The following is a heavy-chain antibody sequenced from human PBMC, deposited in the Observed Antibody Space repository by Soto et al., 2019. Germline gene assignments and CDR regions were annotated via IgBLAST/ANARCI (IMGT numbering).Heavy chain of an antibody. CDR1: RFTFSSYA. J-gene: IGHJ6*01. Sequence: QVQLVESGGGVVQPGKSLRLSCAASRFTFSSYAMDWVRQAPGKGLEWVAVISHDGSEKYYGDSVKGRFTISRDNPKNTVYLQMNSLRREETAGYYCARGAAYVYRYYFAMDVWGRGTAVTVSS. V-gene: IGHV3-30-3*01. CDR2: ISHDGSEK. CDR3: ARGAAYVYRYYFAMDV. D-gene: IGHD3-16*01.